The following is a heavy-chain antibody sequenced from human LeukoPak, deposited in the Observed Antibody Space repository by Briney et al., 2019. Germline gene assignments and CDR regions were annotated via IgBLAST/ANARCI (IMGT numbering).Heavy chain of an antibody. V-gene: IGHV4-39*07. D-gene: IGHD2-15*01. CDR3: ARAATRTFDN. CDR1: GGSISSSSYY. Sequence: PSETLSLTCTVSGGSISSSSYYWGWIRQPPGKGLEWIGSIYYSGSTYYNPSLKSRVTISVDMSKNQFSLKVSSVTAADTAVYYCARAATRTFDNWGQGTLVTVSS. CDR2: IYYSGST. J-gene: IGHJ4*02.